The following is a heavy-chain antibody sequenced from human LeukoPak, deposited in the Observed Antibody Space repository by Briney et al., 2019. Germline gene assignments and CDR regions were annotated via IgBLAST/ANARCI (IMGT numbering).Heavy chain of an antibody. CDR2: INTNTGNP. V-gene: IGHV7-4-1*02. CDR3: ARVRHDYGEGGWFDP. Sequence: ASVKVSCKSSGYTFTIYAMNWVRQAPGQGLEWMGWINTNTGNPTYAQGFTGRFVFSLDTSVSTAYLQISSLKAEDTAVYYCARVRHDYGEGGWFDPWGEGTLVTVSS. CDR1: GYTFTIYA. J-gene: IGHJ5*02. D-gene: IGHD4-17*01.